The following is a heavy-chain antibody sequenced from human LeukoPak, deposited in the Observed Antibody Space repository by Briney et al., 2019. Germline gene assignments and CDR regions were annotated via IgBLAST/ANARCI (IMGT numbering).Heavy chain of an antibody. V-gene: IGHV3-7*01. CDR2: IKQDGSEK. J-gene: IGHJ4*02. CDR1: GFTFSSYW. Sequence: GGSLRLSCAASGFTFSSYWMSWVRQAPGKGLEWVANIKQDGSEKYYVDSVKGRFTISRDNAKNSLYLQMNSLRAEDTAVYYCARDVLAVTGMGVALDYWGQGTLVTVSS. D-gene: IGHD6-19*01. CDR3: ARDVLAVTGMGVALDY.